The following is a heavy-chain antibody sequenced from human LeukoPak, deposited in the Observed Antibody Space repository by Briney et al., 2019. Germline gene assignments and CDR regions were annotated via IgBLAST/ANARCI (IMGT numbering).Heavy chain of an antibody. CDR1: GYTFTSYG. CDR3: ARDRGIAAAGPLSDYFDY. J-gene: IGHJ4*02. D-gene: IGHD6-13*01. V-gene: IGHV1-18*01. Sequence: ASVKVSCKASGYTFTSYGTSWVRQAPGQGLEWMGWISAYNGNTNYAQKLQGRVTMTTDTSTSTAYMELRSLRSDDTAVYYCARDRGIAAAGPLSDYFDYWGQGTLVTVSS. CDR2: ISAYNGNT.